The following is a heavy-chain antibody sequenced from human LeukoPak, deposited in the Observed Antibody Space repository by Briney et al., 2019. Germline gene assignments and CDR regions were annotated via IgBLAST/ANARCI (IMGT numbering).Heavy chain of an antibody. V-gene: IGHV1-2*02. Sequence: ASVKVSCKASGYTFTGYYMHWVRQAPGQGLEWMGWINPNSGGTNYAQKFQGRVTMTRDTSISTAYMELSRLRSDDTAVYYCARSSPYYYDSSGYYPAGHFDYWGQGTLVTVSS. CDR1: GYTFTGYY. CDR3: ARSSPYYYDSSGYYPAGHFDY. J-gene: IGHJ4*02. D-gene: IGHD3-22*01. CDR2: INPNSGGT.